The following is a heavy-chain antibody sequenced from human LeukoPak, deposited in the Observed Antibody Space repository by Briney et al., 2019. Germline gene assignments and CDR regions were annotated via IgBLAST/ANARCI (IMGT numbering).Heavy chain of an antibody. V-gene: IGHV4-34*01. CDR1: GGSFNGYY. D-gene: IGHD2-21*01. CDR3: ARRVSKAYCGSDCRAPFDI. Sequence: SETLSLTCAVYGGSFNGYYYNWIRQPPGEGLEWIGEINHSGSTNYNPPLKRRVTISVDTSKNQFSLKLTSVTAADTAVYYCARRVSKAYCGSDCRAPFDIWGQGTMVTVSS. CDR2: INHSGST. J-gene: IGHJ3*02.